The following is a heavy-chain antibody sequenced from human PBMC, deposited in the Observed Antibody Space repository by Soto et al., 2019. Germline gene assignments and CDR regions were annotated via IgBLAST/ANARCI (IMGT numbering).Heavy chain of an antibody. Sequence: QVQLQESGPGLVKPSGTLSLTCAVSGGSISTSNWWRWVRQPPGKGLEWIGEVYRTGSTNYNPSLESRLTTSVDKSKNQFSRKLTSVPAADTAVYYCARARATIAAAAIFDCWGQGTLVTVSS. V-gene: IGHV4-4*02. CDR2: VYRTGST. CDR1: GGSISTSNW. CDR3: ARARATIAAAAIFDC. D-gene: IGHD6-13*01. J-gene: IGHJ4*02.